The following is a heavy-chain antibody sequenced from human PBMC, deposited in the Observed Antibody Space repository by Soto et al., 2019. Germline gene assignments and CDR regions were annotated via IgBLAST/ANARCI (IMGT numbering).Heavy chain of an antibody. CDR3: ARDLGLVPIAVAGFYYYYGMDV. V-gene: IGHV3-30-3*01. CDR2: ISYDGSNK. J-gene: IGHJ6*02. D-gene: IGHD6-19*01. Sequence: PGGSLRLSCAASGFTFSSYAMHWVRQAPGKGLEWVAVISYDGSNKYYADSVKGRFTISRDNSKNTLYLQMNSLRAEDTAVYYWARDLGLVPIAVAGFYYYYGMDVWGQGTTVTVSS. CDR1: GFTFSSYA.